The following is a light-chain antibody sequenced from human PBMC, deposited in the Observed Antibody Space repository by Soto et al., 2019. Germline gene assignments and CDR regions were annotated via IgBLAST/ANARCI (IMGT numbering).Light chain of an antibody. Sequence: QAASVSGSPGQSITISCTGTSSDIGYYNYVSWYQQNPGKAPKLLIYDVSDRPSGVSNRFSGSKSGITASLTISGLQAEDEADYYCSSYTSSSTLVFGTGTKLTVL. V-gene: IGLV2-14*01. CDR1: SSDIGYYNY. CDR3: SSYTSSSTLV. J-gene: IGLJ1*01. CDR2: DVS.